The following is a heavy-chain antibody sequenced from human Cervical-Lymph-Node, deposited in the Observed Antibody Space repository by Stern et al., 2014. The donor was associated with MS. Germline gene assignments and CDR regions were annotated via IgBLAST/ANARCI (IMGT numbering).Heavy chain of an antibody. J-gene: IGHJ6*02. CDR2: IYPGDSDT. D-gene: IGHD2-15*01. CDR3: ARVVGSMGYFYGMDV. Sequence: VQLVQSGAEVKKPGESLKISCKGSGYRFTSYWIGWVRQMPGKGLEWMGIIYPGDSDTRYSPSFQGQVPISADKSINPAYLQWSSLKASDTATFYCARVVGSMGYFYGMDVWGQGTTVTVSS. CDR1: GYRFTSYW. V-gene: IGHV5-51*03.